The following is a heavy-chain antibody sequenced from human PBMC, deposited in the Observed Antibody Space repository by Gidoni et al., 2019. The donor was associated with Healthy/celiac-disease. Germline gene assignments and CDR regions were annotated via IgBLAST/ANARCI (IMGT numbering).Heavy chain of an antibody. J-gene: IGHJ3*02. CDR1: GFTFSSYW. CDR3: ARGCLFWEERRGSYAFDI. Sequence: EVQLVESGGGLVQPGGSLRLSCAASGFTFSSYWMHWVRPAPGKGLVWVSRINIDGSNTNYADAVKGRFTISRDNAKNTLYLQMNSLRAEDTAVYYCARGCLFWEERRGSYAFDIWGQGTMVTVSS. V-gene: IGHV3-74*01. D-gene: IGHD3-3*01. CDR2: INIDGSNT.